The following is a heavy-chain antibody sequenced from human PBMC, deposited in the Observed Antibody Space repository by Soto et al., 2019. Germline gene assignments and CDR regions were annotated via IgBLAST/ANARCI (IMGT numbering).Heavy chain of an antibody. CDR3: ARAGGLGAVAVDY. CDR2: IYQSGST. D-gene: IGHD6-19*01. CDR1: GGSISSGGYS. V-gene: IGHV4-30-2*01. J-gene: IGHJ4*02. Sequence: QLQLQESGSGLVKPSQTLSLTCAVSGGSISSGGYSWSWIRQPPGKGLEWIGYIYQSGSTYYNPSIKSRVTISVDRSKNQFSRKLSSVTAAETAVYYCARAGGLGAVAVDYWGQGTLVTVSS.